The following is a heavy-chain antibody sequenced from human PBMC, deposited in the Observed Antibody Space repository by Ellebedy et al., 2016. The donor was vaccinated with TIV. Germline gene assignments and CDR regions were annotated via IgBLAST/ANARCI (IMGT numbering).Heavy chain of an antibody. CDR1: RFSFSSYW. V-gene: IGHV3-7*01. D-gene: IGHD4-17*01. CDR2: INQDGSDK. Sequence: GESLKISCAASRFSFSSYWMSWVRQAPGEGLEWVANINQDGSDKYYVDSLRGRFTISRDNAKNSLYLQMNSLRGEDTAVYYCATDGSYGDYRSPTHAFVMWGQGTVVTVSS. J-gene: IGHJ3*02. CDR3: ATDGSYGDYRSPTHAFVM.